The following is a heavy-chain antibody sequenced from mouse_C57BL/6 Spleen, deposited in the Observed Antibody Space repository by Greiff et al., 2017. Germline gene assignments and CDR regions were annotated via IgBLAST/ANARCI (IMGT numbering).Heavy chain of an antibody. V-gene: IGHV8-8*01. Sequence: QVTLKVSGPGILQPSQTLSLTCSFSGFSLSTFGMGVGWIRQPSGKGLEWLAHIWWDDDKYYNPALKSQLTISKDTSKHQVLLMIANVDTADTATYYCARIGGDYYGSSPYYYAMDYWGQGTSVTVSS. CDR2: IWWDDDK. J-gene: IGHJ4*01. D-gene: IGHD1-1*01. CDR1: GFSLSTFGMG. CDR3: ARIGGDYYGSSPYYYAMDY.